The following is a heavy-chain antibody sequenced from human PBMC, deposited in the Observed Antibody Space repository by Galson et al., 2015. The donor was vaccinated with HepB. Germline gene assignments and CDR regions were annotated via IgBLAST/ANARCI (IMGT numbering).Heavy chain of an antibody. Sequence: SCKASGYTFTGYYMHWVRQAPGQGLEWMGWINPNSGGTNYAQKFQGRVTMTRDTSISTAYMELSRLRSDDTAVYYCAKVGSDTNYYYYYMDVWGKGTTVTVSS. CDR2: INPNSGGT. CDR1: GYTFTGYY. D-gene: IGHD1-26*01. V-gene: IGHV1-2*02. J-gene: IGHJ6*03. CDR3: AKVGSDTNYYYYYMDV.